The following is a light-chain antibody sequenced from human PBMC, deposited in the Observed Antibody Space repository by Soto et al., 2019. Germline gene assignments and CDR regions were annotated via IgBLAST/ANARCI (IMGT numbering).Light chain of an antibody. J-gene: IGKJ2*01. Sequence: EIVLTQSPATLSLSPGERATLSCRASQSVSSYLAWYQQKPGQAPRLLIYDASNRATGIPARFSGSGSRTDFTLTISSLEPEDFAVYYCQQRSNWPWTFGQGTKLEIK. CDR2: DAS. CDR1: QSVSSY. CDR3: QQRSNWPWT. V-gene: IGKV3-11*01.